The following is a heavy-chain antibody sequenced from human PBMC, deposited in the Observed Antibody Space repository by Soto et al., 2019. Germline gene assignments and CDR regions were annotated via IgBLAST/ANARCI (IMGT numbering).Heavy chain of an antibody. Sequence: VQLEQSGAEVKKPGASMKVSCQASGYTFTSYFIHWVRQAPGQGLEWMGVSHVGPDTTMYAQKFQGRVTVTRDTSTSTVYLELSSLMSEDTAVYFCARESDGTLYFDFWGQGTLVTVSS. J-gene: IGHJ4*02. CDR3: ARESDGTLYFDF. CDR1: GYTFTSYF. V-gene: IGHV1-46*01. CDR2: SHVGPDTT.